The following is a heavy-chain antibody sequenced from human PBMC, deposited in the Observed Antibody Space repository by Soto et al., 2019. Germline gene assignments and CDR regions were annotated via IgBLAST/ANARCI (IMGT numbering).Heavy chain of an antibody. D-gene: IGHD2-2*01. CDR2: ISSSSSYI. Sequence: GGSLRLSCAASGFTFSSYSMNWVRQAPGKGLEWVSSISSSSSYIYYADSVKGRFTISRDNAKNSLYLQMNSLRAEDTAVYYCARDFCSSTSCYPSLYYFDYWGQGTLVTVSS. J-gene: IGHJ4*02. CDR1: GFTFSSYS. CDR3: ARDFCSSTSCYPSLYYFDY. V-gene: IGHV3-21*01.